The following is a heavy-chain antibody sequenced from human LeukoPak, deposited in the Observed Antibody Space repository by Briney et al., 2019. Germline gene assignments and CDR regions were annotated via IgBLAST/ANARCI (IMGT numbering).Heavy chain of an antibody. CDR2: IYPSGST. V-gene: IGHV4-4*07. J-gene: IGHJ4*02. CDR1: ARSISNYY. Sequence: SETLSLACTVSARSISNYYWSWIRQPAGQGLEWIGRIYPSGSTHYNPSLKSRVTMSVDTPKNQFSLKLGSVPAADTAVYYYGRVLGEELLYPDYWGQGTLVTVSS. CDR3: GRVLGEELLYPDY. D-gene: IGHD3-10*01.